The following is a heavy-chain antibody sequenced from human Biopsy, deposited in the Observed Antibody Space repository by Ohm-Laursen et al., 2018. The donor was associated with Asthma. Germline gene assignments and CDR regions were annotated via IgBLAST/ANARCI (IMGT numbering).Heavy chain of an antibody. CDR2: IIPMYGVP. CDR3: ARVDAIMISGDFYFYSGFDL. J-gene: IGHJ6*02. D-gene: IGHD3-16*01. V-gene: IGHV1-69*13. CDR1: GGTFRTYA. Sequence: GASVKVSCKASGGTFRTYAFNWVRQAPGQGLEWMGGIIPMYGVPKVAQKFQGRVTITADESTSTAYMEMRSLRSEDTAVYYCARVDAIMISGDFYFYSGFDLWGQGTTVRVSS.